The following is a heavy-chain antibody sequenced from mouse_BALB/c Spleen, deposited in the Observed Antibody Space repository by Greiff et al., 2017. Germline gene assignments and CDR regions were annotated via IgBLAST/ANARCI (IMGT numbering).Heavy chain of an antibody. CDR1: GFTFSDYY. J-gene: IGHJ2*01. CDR3: ARGSTAPYYFDY. V-gene: IGHV5-4*02. CDR2: ISDGGSYT. D-gene: IGHD1-2*01. Sequence: EVQLVESGGGLVKPGGSLKLSCAASGFTFSDYYMYWVRQTPEKRLEWVATISDGGSYTYYPDSVKGRFTISRDNAENNLYLQMSSLKSEDTAMYYCARGSTAPYYFDYWGQGTTLTVSS.